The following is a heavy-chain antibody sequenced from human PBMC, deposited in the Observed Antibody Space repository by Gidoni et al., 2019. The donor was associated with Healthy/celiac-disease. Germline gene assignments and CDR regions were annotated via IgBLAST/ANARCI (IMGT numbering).Heavy chain of an antibody. J-gene: IGHJ4*02. D-gene: IGHD3-22*01. V-gene: IGHV3-23*01. CDR1: GFTFSSYA. CDR2: ISGSGGST. Sequence: EVQLLESGGGLVQPGGSLRLSCAASGFTFSSYAMSWVRQAPGKGLECVSAISGSGGSTYYADSVKGRFTISRDNSKNTLYLQMNSLRAEDTAVYYCAKAGPPYYYDSSGYYVHYFDYWGQGTLVTVSS. CDR3: AKAGPPYYYDSSGYYVHYFDY.